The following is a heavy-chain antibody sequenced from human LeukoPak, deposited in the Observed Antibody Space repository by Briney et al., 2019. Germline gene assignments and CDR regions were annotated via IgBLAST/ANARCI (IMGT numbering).Heavy chain of an antibody. V-gene: IGHV3-11*05. CDR1: GFAFSDYS. J-gene: IGHJ4*02. Sequence: GGSLRLSCAASGFAFSDYSMNWIRQAPGKGLEWVSSITTSSRSYTNYADSVKGRFTISRDNARNSLYLQMNSLRAEGTAVYYCARDHYYGSDYWGQGTLVTVSS. CDR2: ITTSSRSYT. D-gene: IGHD3-10*01. CDR3: ARDHYYGSDY.